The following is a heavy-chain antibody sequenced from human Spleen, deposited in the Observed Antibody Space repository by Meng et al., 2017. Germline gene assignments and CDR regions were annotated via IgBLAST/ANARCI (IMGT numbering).Heavy chain of an antibody. V-gene: IGHV4-34*01. CDR2: INHSGST. CDR3: ARVGSYRGYNY. CDR1: GGSFSGYY. J-gene: IGHJ4*02. D-gene: IGHD3-10*01. Sequence: QAQLQQWGAGLLKPSETLSLTCAVYGGSFSGYYWSWIRQPPGKGLEWIGEINHSGSTNYNPSLKSRVTISVDTSKNQFSLKLSSVTAADTAVYYCARVGSYRGYNYWGQGTLVTVSS.